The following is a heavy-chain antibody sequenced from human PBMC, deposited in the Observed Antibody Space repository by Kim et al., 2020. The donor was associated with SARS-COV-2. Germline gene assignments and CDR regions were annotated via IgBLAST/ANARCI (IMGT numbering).Heavy chain of an antibody. D-gene: IGHD3-9*01. J-gene: IGHJ3*02. CDR1: GGSISSGGYY. V-gene: IGHV4-31*03. CDR3: AREYILTGYWRSVFDI. CDR2: IYYSGST. Sequence: SETLSLTCTVSGGSISSGGYYWSWIRQHPGKGLEWIGYIYYSGSTYYNPSLKSRVTISVDTSKNQFSLKLSSVTAADTAVYYCAREYILTGYWRSVFDIWGQGTMVTVSS.